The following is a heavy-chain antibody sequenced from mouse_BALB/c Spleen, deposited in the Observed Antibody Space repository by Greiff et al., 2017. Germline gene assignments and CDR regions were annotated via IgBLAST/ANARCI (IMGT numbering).Heavy chain of an antibody. CDR1: GYTFSSYW. D-gene: IGHD2-1*01. J-gene: IGHJ3*01. V-gene: IGHV1-9*01. CDR3: ARDGNYGDFAY. CDR2: ILPGSGST. Sequence: VKLQESGAELMKPGASVKISCKATGYTFSSYWIEWVKQRPGHGLEWIGEILPGSGSTNYNEKFKGKATFTADTSSNTAYMQLSSLTSEDSAVYYCARDGNYGDFAYWGQGTLVTVSA.